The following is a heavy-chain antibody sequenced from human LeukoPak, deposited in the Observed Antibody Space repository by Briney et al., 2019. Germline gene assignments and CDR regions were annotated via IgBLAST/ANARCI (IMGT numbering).Heavy chain of an antibody. V-gene: IGHV3-30*04. J-gene: IGHJ4*02. CDR3: AKDASTLWFGVLN. D-gene: IGHD3-10*01. CDR1: GFTFSSYA. Sequence: GGSLRLSCAASGFTFSSYAMHWVRQAPGKGLEWVAVISYDGSNKYYADSVKGRFTISRDNSKNTLYLQMNSLRAEDTAVYYCAKDASTLWFGVLNWGQGTLVTVSS. CDR2: ISYDGSNK.